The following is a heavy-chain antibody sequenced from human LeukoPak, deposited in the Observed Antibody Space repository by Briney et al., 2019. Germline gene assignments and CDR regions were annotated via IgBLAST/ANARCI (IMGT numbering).Heavy chain of an antibody. CDR2: INLNAVTT. V-gene: IGHV1-46*01. J-gene: IGHJ4*02. Sequence: ASVKVSCKASGYTFTNYYIHWMRQAPGQGLEWVGIINLNAVTTRYAQKFQGRITVTRDTSTSAVYMELSSLRSEDTAVYFCAREGAAEAKNFDYWGQGTLVIVSS. CDR1: GYTFTNYY. CDR3: AREGAAEAKNFDY. D-gene: IGHD6-25*01.